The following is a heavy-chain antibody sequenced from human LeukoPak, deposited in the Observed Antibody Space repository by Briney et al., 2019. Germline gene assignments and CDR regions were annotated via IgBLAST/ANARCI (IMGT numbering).Heavy chain of an antibody. CDR1: GFTLSSYS. CDR2: ISSSSSTI. V-gene: IGHV3-48*02. D-gene: IGHD2-15*01. CDR3: ARDKDIVASYYYYGMDV. J-gene: IGHJ6*02. Sequence: HPGGSLRLSCAASGFTLSSYSMNWVRQAPGKGLEWVSYISSSSSTIYYADSVKGRFTISRDSAKNSLYLQMNSLRDEDTAVYYCARDKDIVASYYYYGMDVWGQGTTVTVSS.